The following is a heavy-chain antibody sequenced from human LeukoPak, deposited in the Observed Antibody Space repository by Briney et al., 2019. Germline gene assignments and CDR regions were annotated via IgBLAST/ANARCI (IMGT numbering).Heavy chain of an antibody. D-gene: IGHD2-15*01. Sequence: SETLSLTCTVSGGSISSYYWSWIRRPPGKGLEWVGYIYHSGSTNYNPSLKSRVTISVDMSKNQFSLKLSSVTAADTAVYYCARLNVDYYYGMDVWGQGTTVTVSS. J-gene: IGHJ6*02. V-gene: IGHV4-59*08. CDR1: GGSISSYY. CDR2: IYHSGST. CDR3: ARLNVDYYYGMDV.